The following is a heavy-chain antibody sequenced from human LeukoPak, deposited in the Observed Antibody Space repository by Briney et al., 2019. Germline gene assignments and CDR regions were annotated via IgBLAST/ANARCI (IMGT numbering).Heavy chain of an antibody. Sequence: GGSLRLSCAASGFRFSYHDMHWVRQAPGKGLEFVSSIGAAGAHTFYADSVKGRFTISRDNFQSTMYLQMDGLRPEDSAVYYCARELGGTKTGGFDIWGQGTVSPSLQ. CDR1: GFRFSYHD. J-gene: IGHJ3*02. CDR3: ARELGGTKTGGFDI. D-gene: IGHD1-14*01. V-gene: IGHV3-64*02. CDR2: IGAAGAHT.